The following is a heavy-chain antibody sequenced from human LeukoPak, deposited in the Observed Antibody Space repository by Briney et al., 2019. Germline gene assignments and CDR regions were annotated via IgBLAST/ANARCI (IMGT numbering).Heavy chain of an antibody. V-gene: IGHV3-7*01. CDR2: INQGGSDK. CDR3: TRDRSRAEDD. D-gene: IGHD1-14*01. J-gene: IGHJ4*02. CDR1: GFTFSGHW. Sequence: GGSLRLSCAASGFTFSGHWMSWVRQAPGKGLEWVANINQGGSDKYYVDSVKGRFTISRDNANNLLHLQMNSLRGEDTAVYYCTRDRSRAEDDWGQGTLVTVSS.